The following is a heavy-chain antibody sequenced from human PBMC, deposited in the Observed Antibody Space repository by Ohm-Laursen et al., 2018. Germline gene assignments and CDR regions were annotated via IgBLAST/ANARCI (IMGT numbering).Heavy chain of an antibody. Sequence: SLRLSCTASGFTFSIYWMHWVRQAPGKGLVWVSHINPDGSTITYADSLRGRFTISRDNAKNTLYLQMNSLRAEDTAVYYCVRDDGSSGYHWGQGTLVTVSS. V-gene: IGHV3-74*01. CDR2: INPDGSTI. D-gene: IGHD5-12*01. J-gene: IGHJ4*02. CDR3: VRDDGSSGYH. CDR1: GFTFSIYW.